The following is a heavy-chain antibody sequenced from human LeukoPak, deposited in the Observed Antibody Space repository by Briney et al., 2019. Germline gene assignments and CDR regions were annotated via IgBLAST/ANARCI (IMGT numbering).Heavy chain of an antibody. CDR1: GDSISSTNW. D-gene: IGHD3-10*01. V-gene: IGHV4-4*02. CDR3: ARGGSGSYVVDP. J-gene: IGHJ5*02. CDR2: IYHSGST. Sequence: PSETLSLTCAVSGDSISSTNWWSWVRQPPGKGLEWIGEIYHSGSTNYNPSLKSRVTISVDKSKNEFFLKLTSVTAADTAVYFCARGGSGSYVVDPWGQGTLVIVSS.